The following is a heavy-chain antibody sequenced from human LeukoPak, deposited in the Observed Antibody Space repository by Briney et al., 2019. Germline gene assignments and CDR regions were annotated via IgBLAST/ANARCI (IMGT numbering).Heavy chain of an antibody. CDR1: GFTFSSGG. D-gene: IGHD6-19*01. CDR3: AKALTSGWYLDAFNI. Sequence: PGRSLRLSCAASGFTFSSGGMHWVRQAPGKGLEWVAVISYDGSNKYYADSVKGRFAISRDNSKNTLFLEMNSLRAEHTAVYYCAKALTSGWYLDAFNIWGQGTMVTVSS. V-gene: IGHV3-30*18. CDR2: ISYDGSNK. J-gene: IGHJ3*02.